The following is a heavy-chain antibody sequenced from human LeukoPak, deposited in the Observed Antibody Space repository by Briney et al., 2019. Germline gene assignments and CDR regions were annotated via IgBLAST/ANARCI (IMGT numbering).Heavy chain of an antibody. D-gene: IGHD1-26*01. CDR1: GGSVSSGSYY. CDR2: IYYSGST. CDR3: ATFRIVGAVDAFDI. V-gene: IGHV4-61*01. J-gene: IGHJ3*02. Sequence: PSETLSLTCTVSGGSVSSGSYYWSWIRQPPGKGLEWIGYIYYSGSTNYNPSLKSRVTISVDTSKNQFSLKLSSVTAADTAVYYCATFRIVGAVDAFDIWGQGTMVTVSS.